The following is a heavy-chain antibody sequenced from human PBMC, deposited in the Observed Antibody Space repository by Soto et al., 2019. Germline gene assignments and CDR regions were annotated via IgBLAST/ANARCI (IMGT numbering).Heavy chain of an antibody. CDR3: AGGIYSSSWYFPYFGP. Sequence: SETLSLTCTVSGGSISSSNYYWGWIRQPPGKGLEWIGSIYYSGSTYYNPSLKSRLTISVDTSKNQLSLMLNSVTAADTAVYYWAGGIYSSSWYFPYFGPGGQGPLFTVPS. D-gene: IGHD6-13*01. CDR1: GGSISSSNYY. CDR2: IYYSGST. V-gene: IGHV4-39*07. J-gene: IGHJ5*02.